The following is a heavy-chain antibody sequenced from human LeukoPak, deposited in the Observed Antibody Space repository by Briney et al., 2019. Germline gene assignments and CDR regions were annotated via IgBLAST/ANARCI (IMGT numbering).Heavy chain of an antibody. CDR1: GGSISSGSYY. CDR2: IYYSEST. D-gene: IGHD4-17*01. Sequence: PSETLSLTCTVSGGSISSGSYYWSWIRQPAGKGLEWIGSIYYSESTYQNPSLKSRVTISVDTSKNQFSLKLSSVTAADTAVYYCARIPTVTFFDYWGQGTLVTVSS. V-gene: IGHV4-39*07. J-gene: IGHJ4*02. CDR3: ARIPTVTFFDY.